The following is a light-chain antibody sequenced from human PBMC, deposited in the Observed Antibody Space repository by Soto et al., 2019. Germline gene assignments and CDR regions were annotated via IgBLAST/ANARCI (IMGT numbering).Light chain of an antibody. CDR3: KKYNSAPRFT. CDR1: QGISNY. CDR2: AAS. Sequence: DIQMTQSPSSLSASVGDRVTITCRASQGISNYLAWYQQKPGKVPKLLIYAASTLQSGVPSRFSGSGSGTDFTLTISSLQPEDVATYYCKKYNSAPRFTFGPGTKVDIK. V-gene: IGKV1-27*01. J-gene: IGKJ3*01.